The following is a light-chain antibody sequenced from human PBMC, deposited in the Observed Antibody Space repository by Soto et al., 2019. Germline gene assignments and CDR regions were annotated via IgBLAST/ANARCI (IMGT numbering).Light chain of an antibody. V-gene: IGLV2-11*01. CDR2: DVT. CDR1: SSDVGGYNY. Sequence: QSALTQPRSVSGSPGQSVTISCTGTSSDVGGYNYVSWYQQHPGKAPKFMIYDVTKRPSGVPDRFSGSKSGNTASLTISGLQAVDEADYYCCSYAGSYTDVFGTGTKVTVL. CDR3: CSYAGSYTDV. J-gene: IGLJ1*01.